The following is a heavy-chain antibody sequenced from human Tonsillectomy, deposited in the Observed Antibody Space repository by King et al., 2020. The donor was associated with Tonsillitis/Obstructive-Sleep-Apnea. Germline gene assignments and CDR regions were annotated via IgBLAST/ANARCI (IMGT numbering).Heavy chain of an antibody. V-gene: IGHV4-39*01. CDR1: GGSISSSSYY. D-gene: IGHD6-13*01. Sequence: QLQESGPGLVKPSETLSLTCTVSGGSISSSSYYWGWIRQPPGKGLEWIGSIYYSGSTYYNPSLKSRVTISVDTSKNQFSLKLSSVTAADPAVYYCARHSWYGSSWPPGYWGQGTLVPVSS. CDR3: ARHSWYGSSWPPGY. CDR2: IYYSGST. J-gene: IGHJ4*02.